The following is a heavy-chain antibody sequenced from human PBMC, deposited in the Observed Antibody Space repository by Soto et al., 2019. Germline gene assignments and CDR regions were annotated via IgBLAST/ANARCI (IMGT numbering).Heavy chain of an antibody. CDR3: TKYTYTSRYSYFGMDV. CDR1: GFTFGDYA. CDR2: IRSKAYGETT. V-gene: IGHV3-49*03. J-gene: IGHJ6*02. Sequence: SLRLSGTGSGFTFGDYAMSWSRQAPGKGLEWVGVIRSKAYGETTDYAASVKGRFTIFRDDSKSIAYLQMSSLQTEDTGVYYCTKYTYTSRYSYFGMDVWGHGTTVTVSS. D-gene: IGHD2-15*01.